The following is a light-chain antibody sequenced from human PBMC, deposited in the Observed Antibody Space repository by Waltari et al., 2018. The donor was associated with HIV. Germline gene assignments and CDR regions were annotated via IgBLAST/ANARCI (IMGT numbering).Light chain of an antibody. CDR2: NNN. V-gene: IGLV1-44*01. Sequence: QSVLTQPPSASGTPGQRVTISCSGRNSNIGSNTVNWYQQLPGTAPKLLIYNNNQRPSGVSDRFSGPKSGTSASLAISGLQSEDEADYYCAAWDDSLNAHVLFGGGTKLTVL. J-gene: IGLJ2*01. CDR1: NSNIGSNT. CDR3: AAWDDSLNAHVL.